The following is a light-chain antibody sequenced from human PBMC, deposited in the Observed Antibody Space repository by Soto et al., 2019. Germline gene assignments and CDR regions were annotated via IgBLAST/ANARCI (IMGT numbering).Light chain of an antibody. CDR3: QKYDSSQFT. V-gene: IGKV1-27*01. J-gene: IGKJ3*01. CDR1: QGISNY. Sequence: DIQMTQSPSSLSASVGDRVTITCRASQGISNYLAWYQQKPWRVPKLLIYDASTLPSGVPSRFSGRGSGTDFTLTISSLQPEDVATYYCQKYDSSQFTFGPGTKVDI. CDR2: DAS.